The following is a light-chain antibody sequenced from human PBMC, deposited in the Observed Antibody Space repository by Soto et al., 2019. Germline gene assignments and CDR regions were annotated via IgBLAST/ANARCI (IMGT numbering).Light chain of an antibody. CDR1: QSVLFSSNNKNY. V-gene: IGKV4-1*01. J-gene: IGKJ4*01. CDR2: WAS. Sequence: DIVMTQSPDSLAVSLGERATINCKSSQSVLFSSNNKNYLAWYQQKPGQPPKLLIYWASTRESGVPDRFSGSGSGTDFTLTISSLQAEDVAVYYCQQYDSTPTFGGGTKGDIK. CDR3: QQYDSTPT.